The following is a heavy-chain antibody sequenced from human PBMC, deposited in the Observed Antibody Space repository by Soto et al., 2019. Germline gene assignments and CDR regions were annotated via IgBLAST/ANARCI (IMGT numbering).Heavy chain of an antibody. CDR3: ARVSLVGPSGWRYFEY. D-gene: IGHD1-26*01. Sequence: EVQLVESGGGLVQPGGSLRLSCAASGFTFSAHYMDWVRQAPGKGLEWVGRINNKANSYTTEYAASVEGRFTIPREDSQNYLYLQMNSLKTEDTAVDYCARVSLVGPSGWRYFEYWRQGSQVAVSS. CDR2: INNKANSYTT. V-gene: IGHV3-72*01. J-gene: IGHJ4*02. CDR1: GFTFSAHY.